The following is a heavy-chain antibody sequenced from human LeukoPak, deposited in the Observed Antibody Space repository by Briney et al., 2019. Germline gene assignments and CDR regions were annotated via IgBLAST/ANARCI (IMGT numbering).Heavy chain of an antibody. CDR1: GFTFSTYS. CDR2: IWYDGSNK. V-gene: IGHV3-33*08. CDR3: AKQPDDILTGFYDYFDY. Sequence: GGSLRLSCAASGFTFSTYSMIWVRQAPGKGLEWVAVIWYDGSNKYYADSVKGRFTISRDNSKNTLYLQMNSLRAEDTAVYYCAKQPDDILTGFYDYFDYWGQGTLVTVSS. J-gene: IGHJ4*02. D-gene: IGHD3-9*01.